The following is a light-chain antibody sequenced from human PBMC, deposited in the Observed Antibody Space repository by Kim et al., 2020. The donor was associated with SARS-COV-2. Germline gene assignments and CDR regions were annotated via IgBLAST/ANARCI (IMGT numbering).Light chain of an antibody. V-gene: IGLV2-14*03. Sequence: GQSITISCTETNSDIGAYNYVSWYQQHPGKAPTLMIYNVTNRPSGVPNRFSGSKSGNTASLTISGLQTEDEADFYCSSYTTSSTRVFGAGTKVTVL. J-gene: IGLJ1*01. CDR2: NVT. CDR3: SSYTTSSTRV. CDR1: NSDIGAYNY.